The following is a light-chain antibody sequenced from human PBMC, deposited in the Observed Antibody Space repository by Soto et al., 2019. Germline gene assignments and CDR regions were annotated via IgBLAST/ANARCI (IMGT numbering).Light chain of an antibody. Sequence: QSALTQPASVSGSPGQSIIISCTGTSSDVGGYNYVSWYQQPPDKAPKLMIYDVSNRPSGVSNRFSGSKSGNTASLTISGLQAEDEADYYCSSYTSSDVVIFGGGTKLTVL. CDR3: SSYTSSDVVI. J-gene: IGLJ2*01. CDR1: SSDVGGYNY. CDR2: DVS. V-gene: IGLV2-14*01.